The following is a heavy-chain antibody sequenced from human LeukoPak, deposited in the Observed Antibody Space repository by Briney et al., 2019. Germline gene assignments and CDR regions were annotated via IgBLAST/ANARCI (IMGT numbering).Heavy chain of an antibody. V-gene: IGHV3-23*01. CDR1: GFTFSSYA. CDR2: ISGSGGST. Sequence: QTGGSLRLSCAASGFTFSSYAMSWVRQAPGKGLEWVSAISGSGGSTYYADSVKGRFTISRDNSKNTLYLQMNSLRAEDTAVYYCAKATSLIYDILTGLDYWGQGTLVTVSS. CDR3: AKATSLIYDILTGLDY. J-gene: IGHJ4*02. D-gene: IGHD3-9*01.